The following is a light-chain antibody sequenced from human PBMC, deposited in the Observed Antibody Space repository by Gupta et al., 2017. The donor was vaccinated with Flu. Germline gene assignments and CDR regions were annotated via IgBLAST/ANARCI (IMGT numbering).Light chain of an antibody. CDR3: QQYENVPLT. CDR1: QDIMKY. V-gene: IGKV1-33*01. CDR2: DAS. Sequence: DIQMTQSPSSLSASVGDTVTITCQPSQDIMKYLNWYQQKPGQAPKLLIYDASNLETGVPSRFSGSGSGTDFTFTISGLQPEDIATYYCQQYENVPLTFGGGTKVETK. J-gene: IGKJ4*01.